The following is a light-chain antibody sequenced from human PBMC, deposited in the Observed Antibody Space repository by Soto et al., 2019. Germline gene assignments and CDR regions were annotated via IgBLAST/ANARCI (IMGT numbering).Light chain of an antibody. CDR1: SSDVGGYNY. Sequence: QSALTQPASVSGSPGQSITISCTGTSSDVGGYNYVSWYQQHPGKVPTLMTHDVTNRPSGVSNRFSGSKSGNTASLTISGLQAEDEADYYCSSYTNSRTYVFGTGTKVTVL. V-gene: IGLV2-14*03. CDR2: DVT. J-gene: IGLJ1*01. CDR3: SSYTNSRTYV.